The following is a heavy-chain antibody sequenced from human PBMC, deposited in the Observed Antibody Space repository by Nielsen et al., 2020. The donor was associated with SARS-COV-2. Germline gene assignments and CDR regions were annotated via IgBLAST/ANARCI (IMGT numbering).Heavy chain of an antibody. CDR1: GFTFSSYD. D-gene: IGHD7-27*01. V-gene: IGHV3-13*04. CDR3: ARNPGAGFDY. Sequence: GGSLRLSCAASGFTFSSYDMHWVRQATGKGLEWVSAIGTAGDTYYPGSVKGRFTISRDNSKNTLYLQMNSLRAEDTAVYYCARNPGAGFDYWGQGTLVTVSS. J-gene: IGHJ4*02. CDR2: IGTAGDT.